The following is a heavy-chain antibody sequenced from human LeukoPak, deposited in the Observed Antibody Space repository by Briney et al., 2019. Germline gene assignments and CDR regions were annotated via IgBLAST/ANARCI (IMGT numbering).Heavy chain of an antibody. J-gene: IGHJ4*02. Sequence: LETLSLTCTVSGGSISSYYWSWIRQPPGKGLEWIGYIYYSGSTNYNPSLKSRVTISVDTSKNQFSLKLSSVTAADTAVYYCARDYYGSGSFDYWGQGTLVTVSS. CDR2: IYYSGST. CDR3: ARDYYGSGSFDY. D-gene: IGHD3-10*01. V-gene: IGHV4-59*01. CDR1: GGSISSYY.